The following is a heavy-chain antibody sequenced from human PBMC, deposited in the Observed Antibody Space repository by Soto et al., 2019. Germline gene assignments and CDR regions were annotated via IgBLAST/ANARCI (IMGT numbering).Heavy chain of an antibody. Sequence: QVQLQESGPGLVKPSETLSLTCTVSGDSISSYYWSWIRQPPGKGLEWIGYIHYSGSTNYNPSLKSRVTISVDTSKNQFSLRLSSVTAADTAVSYCARHEPLHGDYDYWGQGTLVTVSS. V-gene: IGHV4-59*08. CDR1: GDSISSYY. CDR3: ARHEPLHGDYDY. CDR2: IHYSGST. D-gene: IGHD4-17*01. J-gene: IGHJ4*02.